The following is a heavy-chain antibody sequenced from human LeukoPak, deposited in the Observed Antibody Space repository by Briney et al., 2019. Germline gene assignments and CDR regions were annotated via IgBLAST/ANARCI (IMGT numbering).Heavy chain of an antibody. D-gene: IGHD3-10*01. Sequence: SETLSLTCTVSGGSISSYYWSWIRQPPGKGLEWIGYIYYSGSTNYNPSLKSRVTISVDTSKNQFSLKLSSVTAADTAVYYCVRVFRTNGFRELLSVVVGSWFDPWGQGTLVTVSS. V-gene: IGHV4-59*01. CDR3: VRVFRTNGFRELLSVVVGSWFDP. CDR2: IYYSGST. J-gene: IGHJ5*02. CDR1: GGSISSYY.